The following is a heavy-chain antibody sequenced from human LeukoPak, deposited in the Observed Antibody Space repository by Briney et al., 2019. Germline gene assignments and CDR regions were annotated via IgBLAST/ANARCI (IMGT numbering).Heavy chain of an antibody. V-gene: IGHV4-34*01. J-gene: IGHJ4*02. CDR3: ARLWQLVNCFDY. CDR1: GGSFSGYY. CDR2: INHSGST. D-gene: IGHD6-6*01. Sequence: SETLSLTCAVYGGSFSGYYWSWIRQPPGKGLEWIGEINHSGSTNYNPSLKSRVTISVDTSKNQFSLKLSSVTAADTAVYYCARLWQLVNCFDYWGQGTLVTVSS.